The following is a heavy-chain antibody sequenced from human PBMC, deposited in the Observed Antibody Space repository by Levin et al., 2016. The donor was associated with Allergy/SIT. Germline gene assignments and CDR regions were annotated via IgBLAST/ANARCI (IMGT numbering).Heavy chain of an antibody. Sequence: SETLSLTCTVSGGSISSGDYYWSWIRQHPGKGLEWIGYMHYGGTNYYNPSLESRVTISEDTSKNQFSLEMTSATAADTAVYYCAREMRIFGVGTIDLWGQGTLVTASS. CDR3: AREMRIFGVGTIDL. D-gene: IGHD3-3*01. J-gene: IGHJ4*02. V-gene: IGHV4-31*03. CDR1: GGSISSGDYY. CDR2: MHYGGTN.